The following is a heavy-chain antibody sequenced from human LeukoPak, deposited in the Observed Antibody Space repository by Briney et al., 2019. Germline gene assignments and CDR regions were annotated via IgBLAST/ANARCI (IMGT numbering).Heavy chain of an antibody. Sequence: SGPALVKPTQTLTLTCTFSGFSLSTSGMCVSWIRQPPGKALEWLARIDWDDDKCYSTSLKTRLTISKDTSKNQVVLTMTNMDPVDTATYYCARHYYGSGSYSTPFDYWGQGTLVTVSS. CDR3: ARHYYGSGSYSTPFDY. CDR1: GFSLSTSGMC. CDR2: IDWDDDK. D-gene: IGHD3-10*01. J-gene: IGHJ4*02. V-gene: IGHV2-70*11.